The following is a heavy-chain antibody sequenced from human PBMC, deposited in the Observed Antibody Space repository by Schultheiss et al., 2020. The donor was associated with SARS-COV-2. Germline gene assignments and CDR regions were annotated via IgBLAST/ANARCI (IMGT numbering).Heavy chain of an antibody. J-gene: IGHJ4*02. Sequence: SETLSLTCTVSGGSISSSSYYWGWIRQPPGKGLEWIGEINHSGSTNYNPSLKSRVTISVDTSKNQFSLKLSSVTAADTAVYYCARGRGILNYWGQGTLVTGSS. V-gene: IGHV4-39*07. CDR2: INHSGST. D-gene: IGHD1-26*01. CDR3: ARGRGILNY. CDR1: GGSISSSSYY.